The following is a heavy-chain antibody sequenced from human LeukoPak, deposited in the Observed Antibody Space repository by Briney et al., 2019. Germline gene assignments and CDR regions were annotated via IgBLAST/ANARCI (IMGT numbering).Heavy chain of an antibody. Sequence: PGGSLRLSCAASGFTFSSDWMTWVRQAPGKGLEWVGNIKPDGSERYYMDSVKGRFTISRDNSKNTLYLQMNSLRAEDTAVYYCAKFIHMNGAFDIWGQGTMVTVSS. CDR3: AKFIHMNGAFDI. J-gene: IGHJ3*02. CDR2: IKPDGSER. CDR1: GFTFSSDW. D-gene: IGHD2-21*01. V-gene: IGHV3-7*03.